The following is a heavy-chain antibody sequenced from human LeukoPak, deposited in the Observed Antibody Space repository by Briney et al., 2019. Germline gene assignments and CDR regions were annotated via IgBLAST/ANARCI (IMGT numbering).Heavy chain of an antibody. Sequence: GGSLRLSCAASGFTFSDYYMSWIRQAPGKGLEWVSYISSSGSTIYYADSVKGQFTISRDNAKNSLYLQMNSLRAEDTAVYYCARGGYCSSTSCYRTNWFDPWGQGTLVTVSS. V-gene: IGHV3-11*01. J-gene: IGHJ5*02. CDR2: ISSSGSTI. CDR3: ARGGYCSSTSCYRTNWFDP. D-gene: IGHD2-2*02. CDR1: GFTFSDYY.